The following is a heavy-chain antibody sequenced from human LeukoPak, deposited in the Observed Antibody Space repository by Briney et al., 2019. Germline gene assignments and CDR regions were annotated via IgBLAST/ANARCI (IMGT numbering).Heavy chain of an antibody. CDR2: IKQDGSEK. Sequence: GGSLRLSCVASGFTFSDYYMSWVRQPPGKGLEWVAYIKQDGSEKYYVDSVKGRFTISRDNAKNSLFLQMNSLRAEDTAVYYCAREVTPYYWGQGTLVTVSS. V-gene: IGHV3-7*01. D-gene: IGHD4-23*01. J-gene: IGHJ4*02. CDR1: GFTFSDYY. CDR3: AREVTPYY.